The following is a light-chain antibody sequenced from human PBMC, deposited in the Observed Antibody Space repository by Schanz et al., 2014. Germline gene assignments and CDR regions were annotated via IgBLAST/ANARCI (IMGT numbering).Light chain of an antibody. CDR1: QSVSSN. CDR2: GAS. Sequence: EIVLTQSPGTLSLSPGERATLSCRASQSVSSNLAWYQQKPGQAPRLLIYGASNRATALPDRFSGTGSGTDFTLAISGLEPEDFAVYYCQQYADSAPNTFGQGTKLEI. J-gene: IGKJ2*01. CDR3: QQYADSAPNT. V-gene: IGKV3-20*01.